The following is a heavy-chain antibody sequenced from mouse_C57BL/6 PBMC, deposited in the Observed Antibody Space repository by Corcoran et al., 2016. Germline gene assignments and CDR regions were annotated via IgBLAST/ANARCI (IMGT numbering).Heavy chain of an antibody. CDR3: ARSPVATGAMDY. V-gene: IGHV8-12*01. CDR2: IYGDDDK. CDR1: GFSLSTSGMG. Sequence: QVTLKESGPGILQSSQTLSLTCSFSGFSLSTSGMGVSWIRQPSGKGLEWLANIYGDDDKRYNHSLKNRLTISKDTSRNQVFLKITSVDTADTATYYCARSPVATGAMDYWGQGTSVTVTS. D-gene: IGHD1-1*01. J-gene: IGHJ4*01.